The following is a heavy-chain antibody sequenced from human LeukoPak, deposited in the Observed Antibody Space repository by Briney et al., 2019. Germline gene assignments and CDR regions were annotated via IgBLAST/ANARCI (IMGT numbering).Heavy chain of an antibody. V-gene: IGHV1-24*01. J-gene: IGHJ4*02. CDR3: ATLGYCSGGSCYDFDY. Sequence: ASVKVSCKVSGYILTELSMHWVRQAPGKGLEWMGGFDPEDGETIYAQKFQGRVTMTEDTSTDTAYMELSSLRSEDTAVYYCATLGYCSGGSCYDFDYWGQGTLVTVSS. CDR1: GYILTELS. CDR2: FDPEDGET. D-gene: IGHD2-15*01.